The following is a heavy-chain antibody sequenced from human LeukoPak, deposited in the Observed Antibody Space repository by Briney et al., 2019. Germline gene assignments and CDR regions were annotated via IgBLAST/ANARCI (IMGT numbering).Heavy chain of an antibody. Sequence: PSETLSLTCTVSGGSISSSSYYWGWIRQPPGKGLEWIGSIYYSGSTYYNPSLKSRVTISVDTSKNQFSLKLSSVTAADTAVYYCARTQYIQLWLLDYWGQGTLVTVSS. CDR2: IYYSGST. D-gene: IGHD5-18*01. J-gene: IGHJ4*02. CDR3: ARTQYIQLWLLDY. V-gene: IGHV4-39*01. CDR1: GGSISSSSYY.